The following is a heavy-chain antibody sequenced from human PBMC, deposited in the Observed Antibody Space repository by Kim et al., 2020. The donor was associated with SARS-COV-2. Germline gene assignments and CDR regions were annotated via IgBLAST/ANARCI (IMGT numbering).Heavy chain of an antibody. CDR1: GFTFSVYA. CDR3: AKTLYGGHSH. CDR2: ISGSGGCT. D-gene: IGHD4-17*01. V-gene: IGHV3-23*01. J-gene: IGHJ4*02. Sequence: GGSLRLSCAVSGFTFSVYALTWVRQAPGKGLECVSGISGSGGCTSYADSVKGRFTISKDNSNNMLYLQMNSLRVEDTAVYYCAKTLYGGHSHWGQGTLVTVSS.